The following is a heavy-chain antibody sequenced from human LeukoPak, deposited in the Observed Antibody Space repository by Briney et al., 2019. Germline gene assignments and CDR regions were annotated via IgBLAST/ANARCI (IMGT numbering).Heavy chain of an antibody. CDR1: GFTFSSYS. CDR2: ISSSSSYI. J-gene: IGHJ4*02. V-gene: IGHV3-21*04. Sequence: GGSLRLSCAASGFTFSSYSMNWVRQAPGKGLEWVSSISSSSSYIYYAGSVKGRFTISRDNAKNSLYLQMNSLRADDTAVYYCAKKSPHCAGDCYSLLDYWGQGTLVTVSA. CDR3: AKKSPHCAGDCYSLLDY. D-gene: IGHD2-21*02.